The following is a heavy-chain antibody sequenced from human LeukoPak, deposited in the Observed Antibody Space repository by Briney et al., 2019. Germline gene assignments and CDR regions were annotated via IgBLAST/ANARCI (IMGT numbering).Heavy chain of an antibody. CDR3: AGERMTTRGYYFDY. V-gene: IGHV1-69*04. D-gene: IGHD4-17*01. CDR1: GDTFSNYA. Sequence: ASVKVSCKSSGDTFSNYAISWVRQAPGQGLEWMGRIIPIVGIANYAQKFQGRVTITADKSTSIVYMELSSLRSEDTAVYYCAGERMTTRGYYFDYWGQGTLVTVSS. J-gene: IGHJ4*02. CDR2: IIPIVGIA.